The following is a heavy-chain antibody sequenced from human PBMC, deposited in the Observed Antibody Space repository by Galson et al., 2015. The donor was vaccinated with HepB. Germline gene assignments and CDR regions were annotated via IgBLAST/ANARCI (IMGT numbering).Heavy chain of an antibody. J-gene: IGHJ4*02. CDR1: GFTFSSYA. D-gene: IGHD4-17*01. CDR2: ISGSGGRT. CDR3: ATGSNGDYDY. Sequence: SLRLSCAASGFTFSSYAMSWVRQAPGKGLEWASTISGSGGRTYSADSVKGRFTISRDNSKNTLYLQMNGLRAEDTALYYCATGSNGDYDYWGQGTLVTVSS. V-gene: IGHV3-23*01.